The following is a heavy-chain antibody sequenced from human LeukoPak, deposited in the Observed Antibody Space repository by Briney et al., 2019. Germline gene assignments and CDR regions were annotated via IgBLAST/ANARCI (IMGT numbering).Heavy chain of an antibody. D-gene: IGHD3-9*01. CDR1: GFTFSSHG. CDR2: IWYDGSEK. V-gene: IGHV3-33*01. J-gene: IGHJ4*02. Sequence: PGGSLRLSCVASGFTFSSHGMHWVRQGPGKGLEWVAVIWYDGSEKYYADSVKGRFIISRDNSKNMLYLQMNSLRAEDTAVYYCARDRLHYDSLTGYPADWGQGTLVTVSS. CDR3: ARDRLHYDSLTGYPAD.